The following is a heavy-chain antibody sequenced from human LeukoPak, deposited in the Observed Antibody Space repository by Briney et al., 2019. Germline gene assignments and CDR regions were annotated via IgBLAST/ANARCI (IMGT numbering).Heavy chain of an antibody. D-gene: IGHD1-14*01. CDR2: ISSSSSYI. CDR3: ARNRAAAPIDY. CDR1: GLPFSSYS. V-gene: IGHV3-21*01. Sequence: GGSLRLSCAASGLPFSSYSMTWVRQAPGKGLEWVSSISSSSSYIYYADSVKGRFTISRDNAKNSLYLQMNSLRAEDTAVYYCARNRAAAPIDYWGQGTLVTVSS. J-gene: IGHJ4*02.